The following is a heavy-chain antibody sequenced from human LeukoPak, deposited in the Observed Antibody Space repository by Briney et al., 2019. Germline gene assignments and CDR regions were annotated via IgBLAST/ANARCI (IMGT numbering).Heavy chain of an antibody. Sequence: PGGSLRLSCAASGFTFSSYWMSWVRQAPGKGLEWVANIKQDGSEKYYVDSVKGRFTISRDNSKNTLYLQMNSLRAEDTAVYYCHFYIVGATTYYFDYWGQGTLVTVSS. CDR1: GFTFSSYW. D-gene: IGHD1-26*01. CDR3: HFYIVGATTYYFDY. V-gene: IGHV3-7*01. J-gene: IGHJ4*02. CDR2: IKQDGSEK.